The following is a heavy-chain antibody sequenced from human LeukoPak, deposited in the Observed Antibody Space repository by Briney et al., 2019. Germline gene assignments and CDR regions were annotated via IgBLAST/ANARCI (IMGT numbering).Heavy chain of an antibody. CDR1: GGSISSSSSY. Sequence: SETLSLTCTVSGGSISSSSSYWGWIRQPPGKGLEWIGSIYYSGSTYYNPSLKSRVTISVDTSKNQFSLKLSSVTAADTAVYYCARARGYSYGPFGYWGQGTLVTVSS. J-gene: IGHJ4*02. CDR3: ARARGYSYGPFGY. D-gene: IGHD5-18*01. V-gene: IGHV4-39*07. CDR2: IYYSGST.